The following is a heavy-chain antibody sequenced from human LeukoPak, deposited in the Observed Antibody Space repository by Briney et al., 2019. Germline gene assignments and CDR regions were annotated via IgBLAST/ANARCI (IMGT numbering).Heavy chain of an antibody. CDR2: INHSGST. CDR1: GGSFSGYY. D-gene: IGHD5-18*01. Sequence: SETLSLTCAVYGGSFSGYYWSWIRQPPGKGLEWIGEINHSGSTNYNPSLKSRVTISVDTSKNQFSLKLSSVTAADTAVYYCARDLSGYSYGHYYYYGMDVWGQGTTVTVSS. V-gene: IGHV4-34*01. CDR3: ARDLSGYSYGHYYYYGMDV. J-gene: IGHJ6*02.